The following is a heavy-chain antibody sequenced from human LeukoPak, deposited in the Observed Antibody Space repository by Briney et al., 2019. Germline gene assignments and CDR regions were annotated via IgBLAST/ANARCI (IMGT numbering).Heavy chain of an antibody. Sequence: GGSLRLSCAASGFTFSSYEMNWVRQAPGTGLEWVSSISSSSSYIYYADSVKGRFTISRDNAKNSLYLQMNSLRAEDTAVYYCARDVNWNYVKDAFDIWGQGTMVTVSS. CDR2: ISSSSSYI. V-gene: IGHV3-21*01. D-gene: IGHD1-7*01. J-gene: IGHJ3*02. CDR3: ARDVNWNYVKDAFDI. CDR1: GFTFSSYE.